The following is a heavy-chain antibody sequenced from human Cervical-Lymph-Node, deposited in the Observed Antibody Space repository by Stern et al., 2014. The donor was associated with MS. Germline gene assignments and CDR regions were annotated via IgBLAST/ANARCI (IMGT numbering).Heavy chain of an antibody. CDR2: IYYSGST. J-gene: IGHJ5*02. V-gene: IGHV4-31*03. CDR1: GGSIISGVFY. CDR3: ARRAGGSDNYFDP. Sequence: QLQLQESGPGLVKPSQTLSLTCTVSGGSIISGVFYWSWIRQLPGKGLEWIGYIYYSGSTYYNPSLNSRVTISVDTANNQFSLKLSSVTAADTAVYYCARRAGGSDNYFDPWGQGTLVTVSS. D-gene: IGHD4/OR15-4a*01.